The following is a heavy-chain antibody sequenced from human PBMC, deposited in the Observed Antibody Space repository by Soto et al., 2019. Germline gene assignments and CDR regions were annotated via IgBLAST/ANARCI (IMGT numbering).Heavy chain of an antibody. CDR2: IWYDGSNK. CDR3: ARGAHYDILSGYGGYYYYDLDV. CDR1: GFSFSNYA. V-gene: IGHV3-33*01. J-gene: IGHJ6*02. D-gene: IGHD3-9*01. Sequence: GGSLRLSCAASGFSFSNYAVHWVRQAPGKGLEWVAVIWYDGSNKYYADSVKGRFTISRDNSKNTLYLQMNSLRAEDTAVYYCARGAHYDILSGYGGYYYYDLDVWGQGTTVTVSS.